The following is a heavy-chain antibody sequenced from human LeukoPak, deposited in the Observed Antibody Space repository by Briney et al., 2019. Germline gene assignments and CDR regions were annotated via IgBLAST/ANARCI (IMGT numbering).Heavy chain of an antibody. D-gene: IGHD3-16*01. Sequence: SETLSLTCTVSGGSISSYYWSWIRQPPGKGLEWIGYIYYSGSTNYNPSLKSRVTISVDTSKNQFTLRLSSVTAADTAVYYCARGRYGWLPFDYWGQGTLVTVSS. V-gene: IGHV4-59*01. CDR1: GGSISSYY. CDR2: IYYSGST. CDR3: ARGRYGWLPFDY. J-gene: IGHJ4*02.